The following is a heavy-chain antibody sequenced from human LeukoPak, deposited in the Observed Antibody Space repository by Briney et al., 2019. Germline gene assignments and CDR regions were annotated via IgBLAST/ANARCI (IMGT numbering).Heavy chain of an antibody. CDR2: IYPSGGGS. Sequence: ASLKVSCKASRYTFANYNMHWVRQAPGHGLGWMRIIYPSGGGSSYAQTVQGRVTMTRDTSTSTVYMELSSLTSGDTALYFCARAYSGYSIDCWGQGTLVTVSS. D-gene: IGHD3-22*01. V-gene: IGHV1-46*01. CDR3: ARAYSGYSIDC. CDR1: RYTFANYN. J-gene: IGHJ4*02.